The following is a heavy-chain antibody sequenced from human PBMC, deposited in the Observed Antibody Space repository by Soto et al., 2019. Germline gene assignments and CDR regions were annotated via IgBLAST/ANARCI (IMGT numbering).Heavy chain of an antibody. Sequence: EVQLVESAGGLVKPGGSLRLSCVASGFSFNEAWMNWVRQAPGEGLEWVGRIKTSAGGGATDYAAPVQGRFTISRDDSKNALYLHMTSLSTEDTAIYYCTTGSVEGIWGQGTTVTVSS. CDR3: TTGSVEGI. CDR2: IKTSAGGGAT. J-gene: IGHJ6*02. D-gene: IGHD2-15*01. CDR1: GFSFNEAW. V-gene: IGHV3-15*07.